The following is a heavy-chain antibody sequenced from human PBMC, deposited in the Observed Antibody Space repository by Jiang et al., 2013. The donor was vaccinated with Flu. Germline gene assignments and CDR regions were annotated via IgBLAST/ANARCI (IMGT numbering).Heavy chain of an antibody. CDR1: GFTFDDYG. CDR2: INWNGGST. V-gene: IGHV3-20*04. Sequence: PGGSLRLSCAASGFTFDDYGMSWVRQAPGKGLEWVSGINWNGGSTGYADSVKGRFTISRDNAKNSLYLQMNSLRAEDTALYYCARNGYYGSEMNWFDPWGQGTLVTVSS. D-gene: IGHD3-10*01. J-gene: IGHJ5*02. CDR3: ARNGYYGSEMNWFDP.